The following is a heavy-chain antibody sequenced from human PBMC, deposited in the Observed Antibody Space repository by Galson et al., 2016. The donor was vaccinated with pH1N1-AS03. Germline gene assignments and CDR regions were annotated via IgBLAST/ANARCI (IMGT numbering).Heavy chain of an antibody. J-gene: IGHJ6*02. CDR1: GFTFSSHD. CDR2: SGTAGDT. Sequence: SLRLSCAGAGFTFSSHDIYWVRQPPGKGLEWVSASGTAGDTYYAGSVKGRFTISRENAKNSLYLQMNSLRAGDTAVYYCARGKEGYFYGMDVWGQGTTVTVSS. V-gene: IGHV3-13*01. CDR3: ARGKEGYFYGMDV. D-gene: IGHD3-10*01.